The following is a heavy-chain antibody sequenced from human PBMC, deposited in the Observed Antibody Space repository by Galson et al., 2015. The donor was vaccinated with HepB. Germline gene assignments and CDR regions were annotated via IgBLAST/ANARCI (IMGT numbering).Heavy chain of an antibody. CDR2: IYPGASDI. CDR3: ARGGLYRFFY. D-gene: IGHD2-15*01. J-gene: IGHJ4*02. Sequence: QSGAEVKKPGESLKISCKTSGYRFTTNWIAWVRQMPGKGLEWMGLIYPGASDIRYSPSFQGQVTISADKSITTAYLQWNSLKASDTAMYYCARGGLYRFFYWGQGTQVAVSS. V-gene: IGHV5-51*01. CDR1: GYRFTTNW.